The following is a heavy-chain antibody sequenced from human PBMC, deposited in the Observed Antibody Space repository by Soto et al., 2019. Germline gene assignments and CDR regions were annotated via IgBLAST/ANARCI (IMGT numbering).Heavy chain of an antibody. J-gene: IGHJ5*02. CDR3: GRVYDSSP. CDR1: GGTFSSYA. D-gene: IGHD3-22*01. V-gene: IGHV1-69*13. CDR2: IIPIFVTA. Sequence: GASVKVSCKASGGTFSSYAISWVRQAPGQGLEWMGGIIPIFVTANYAQKFQGRVTITADESTSTAYMELSSLRSEDTVAYYCGRVYDSSPWGQGCLVTVS.